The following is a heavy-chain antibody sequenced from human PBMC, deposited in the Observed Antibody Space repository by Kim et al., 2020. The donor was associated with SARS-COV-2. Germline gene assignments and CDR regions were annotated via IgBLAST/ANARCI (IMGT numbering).Heavy chain of an antibody. V-gene: IGHV1-18*04. J-gene: IGHJ5*02. CDR1: GYTFRTYG. CDR2: ISVYNDDT. CDR3: ARDDIAARPGWFDP. D-gene: IGHD6-6*01. Sequence: ASVKVSCKASGYTFRTYGISWVRQAPGQGLVWMGWISVYNDDTNYAQKFQGRVTMTTDTSTSTAYMELRLLRSDDTAVYYCARDDIAARPGWFDPWGQGNLVIVS.